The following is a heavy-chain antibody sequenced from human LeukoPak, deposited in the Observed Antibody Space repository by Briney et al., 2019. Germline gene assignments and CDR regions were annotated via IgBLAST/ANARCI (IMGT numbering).Heavy chain of an antibody. Sequence: PSETLSLTCTVSGGSISFNYWSWIRQPPGKRLEWIGYIFTSGSTSYNPSLKSRVTISVDTSKNQFSLKLSSVTAADTAVYYCARHRQQLVTGYDYWGQGMLVTVSS. D-gene: IGHD6-13*01. J-gene: IGHJ4*02. CDR3: ARHRQQLVTGYDY. CDR1: GGSISFNY. V-gene: IGHV4-4*09. CDR2: IFTSGST.